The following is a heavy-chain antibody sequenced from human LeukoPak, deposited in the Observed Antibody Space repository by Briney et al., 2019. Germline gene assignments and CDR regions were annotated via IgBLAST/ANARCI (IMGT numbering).Heavy chain of an antibody. V-gene: IGHV3-21*01. CDR2: ISSSSSYI. CDR3: ARGLAGPPTFDI. J-gene: IGHJ3*02. Sequence: GGSLRLSRAASGFTFSSYWMSWVRQAPGKGLEWVSSISSSSSYIDYADSVKGRFTISRDNAKNSLYLQMNSLRAEDTAVYYCARGLAGPPTFDIWGQGTMVTVSS. CDR1: GFTFSSYW.